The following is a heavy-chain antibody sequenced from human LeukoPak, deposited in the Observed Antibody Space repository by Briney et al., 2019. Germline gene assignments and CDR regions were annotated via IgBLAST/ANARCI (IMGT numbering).Heavy chain of an antibody. V-gene: IGHV3-49*04. CDR3: TRGANSFDY. CDR1: GFTFGDYA. CDR2: IRSKAYGGTT. J-gene: IGHJ4*02. Sequence: GGSLRLSCTASGFTFGDYAMSWVRQAPGKGLERVGLIRSKAYGGTTEYAASVKGRFTISRDDSKSIAYLQMNSLKTEDTAVYYCTRGANSFDYWGQGTLVTVSS.